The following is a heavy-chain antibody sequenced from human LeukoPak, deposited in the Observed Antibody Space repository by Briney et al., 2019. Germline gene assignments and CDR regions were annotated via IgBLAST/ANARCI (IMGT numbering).Heavy chain of an antibody. D-gene: IGHD3-16*01. CDR1: GFTFSSFW. V-gene: IGHV3-74*01. J-gene: IGHJ5*02. Sequence: GGSLRLSCAASGFTFSSFWMHWVRQVPGKGLMWVSRINSDGSSTNYADSVKGRFTISRDNAKNTLYLQMNSLRVEDTAVYYCARDGGVGENWFDPWGQGTLVTVSS. CDR3: ARDGGVGENWFDP. CDR2: INSDGSST.